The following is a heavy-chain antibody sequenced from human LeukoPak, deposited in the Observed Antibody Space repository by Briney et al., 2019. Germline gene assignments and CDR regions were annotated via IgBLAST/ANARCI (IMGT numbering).Heavy chain of an antibody. D-gene: IGHD3-10*02. Sequence: GGSLRLSCTASGFTFSNFAMHRVRQAPGKGLEWVSALSGGGRNTYYTDSVKGRFTISRDNSKNTLYLQMNSLRAEDTAVFYCAKATASVVPINGYFDLWGRGTLVTVSS. J-gene: IGHJ2*01. V-gene: IGHV3-23*01. CDR1: GFTFSNFA. CDR3: AKATASVVPINGYFDL. CDR2: LSGGGRNT.